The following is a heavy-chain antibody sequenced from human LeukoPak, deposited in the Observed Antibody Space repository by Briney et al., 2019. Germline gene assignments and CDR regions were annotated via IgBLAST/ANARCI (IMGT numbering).Heavy chain of an antibody. CDR2: ISYDGSNK. V-gene: IGHV3-30-3*01. D-gene: IGHD2-2*01. J-gene: IGHJ4*02. CDR1: GFTFSSYA. Sequence: GGPLRLSCAASGFTFSSYAMHWVRQAPGKGLEWVAVISYDGSNKYYADSVKGRFTIPRDNSKNALYLQMNSLRAEDTAVYYCARDQDQLPHYWGQGTLVTVSS. CDR3: ARDQDQLPHY.